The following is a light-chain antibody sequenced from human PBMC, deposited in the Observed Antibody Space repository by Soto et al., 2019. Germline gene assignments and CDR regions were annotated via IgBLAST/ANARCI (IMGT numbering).Light chain of an antibody. CDR2: SND. J-gene: IGLJ3*02. CDR3: AAWDDSLNGWV. Sequence: QSVLTQAPSASGTPGQRVTISCSGSSSNIGSNTVSWYQQVPGPAPKLLVCSNDQRPSGVPDLFAGSKSGTSASLSIGGLQSEAEADYYCAAWDDSLNGWVFGGGTKVPVL. V-gene: IGLV1-44*01. CDR1: SSNIGSNT.